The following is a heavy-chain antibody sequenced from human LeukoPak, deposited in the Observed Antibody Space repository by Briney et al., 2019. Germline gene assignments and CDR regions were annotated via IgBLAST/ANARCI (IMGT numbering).Heavy chain of an antibody. CDR3: ARNGDYYEKSGYYYLFDF. D-gene: IGHD3-22*01. J-gene: IGHJ4*02. CDR2: IYYSGSA. Sequence: SETLTLTCTVSGGSINNYYWSWIRQPPGKGLEYIGYIYYSGSANYNPSLKSRVTISVDPSKNQFSLKLSSVTAADTAVYYCARNGDYYEKSGYYYLFDFWGQGTLVTVSS. V-gene: IGHV4-59*01. CDR1: GGSINNYY.